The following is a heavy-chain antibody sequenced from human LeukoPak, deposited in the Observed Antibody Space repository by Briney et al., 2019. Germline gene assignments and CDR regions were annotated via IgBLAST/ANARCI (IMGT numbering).Heavy chain of an antibody. CDR2: IWYDGSNK. V-gene: IGHV3-33*06. Sequence: PGGSLRLSCAASGFTFSSYGMHWVRQAPGKGLEWVAVIWYDGSNKYYADPVKGRFTISRDNSKNTLYLQMNSLRAEDTAVYYCAKDRRDGYNYPSNWGQGTLVTVSS. J-gene: IGHJ4*02. CDR1: GFTFSSYG. CDR3: AKDRRDGYNYPSN. D-gene: IGHD5-24*01.